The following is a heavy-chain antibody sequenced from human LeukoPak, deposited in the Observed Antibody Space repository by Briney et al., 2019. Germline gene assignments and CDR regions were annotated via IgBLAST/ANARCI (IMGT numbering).Heavy chain of an antibody. CDR1: GGSISSSNW. J-gene: IGHJ6*03. D-gene: IGHD3-10*01. Sequence: PSETLSLTCAVSGGSISSSNWWSWVRQPPGKGLEWIGEIYHSGSTNYNPSLKSRVTISVDTSKNQFSLKLSSVTAADTAVYYCARGPYYYGSGSYYKSYYMDVWGKGTTVTVSS. CDR3: ARGPYYYGSGSYYKSYYMDV. V-gene: IGHV4-4*02. CDR2: IYHSGST.